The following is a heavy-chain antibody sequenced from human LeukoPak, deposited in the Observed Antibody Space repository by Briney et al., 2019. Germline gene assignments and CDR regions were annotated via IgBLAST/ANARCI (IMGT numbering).Heavy chain of an antibody. CDR2: ISWNSGSI. D-gene: IGHD3-10*01. V-gene: IGHV3-9*03. CDR1: GFTFDDYV. CDR3: ARAPISGSYSQYFYMDV. Sequence: GRSLRLSCAASGFTFDDYVMHWVRQAPGKGLEWVSGISWNSGSIGYADSVKGRFTISRDNAKNSLYLQMNSLRDEDMALYYCARAPISGSYSQYFYMDVWGKGTTVTISS. J-gene: IGHJ6*03.